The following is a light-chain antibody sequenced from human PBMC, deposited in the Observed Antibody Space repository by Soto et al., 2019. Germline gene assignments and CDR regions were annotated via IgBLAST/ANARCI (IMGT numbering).Light chain of an antibody. CDR3: CSYTRSAPLV. V-gene: IGLV2-14*03. Sequence: QSALTQPASVSGSPGQSITISCTGSSIDVGGFNYVSWYQQHPGNAPKLLIYEVSNRPSGVSGRFSASKSGNTASLTISGLQAEDEADYYGCSYTRSAPLVFAGGTKLTV. J-gene: IGLJ2*01. CDR1: SIDVGGFNY. CDR2: EVS.